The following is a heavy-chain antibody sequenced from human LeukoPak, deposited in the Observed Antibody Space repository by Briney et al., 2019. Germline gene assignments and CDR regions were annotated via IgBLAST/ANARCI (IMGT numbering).Heavy chain of an antibody. Sequence: GGSLRLSCAASGFTFSSYSMNWVRQAPGKGLEWVSYISSSSSTIYYADSVKGRFTISRDNARNSLYLQMSNLRAEDTAVYFCARGGGLDVWGQGATVTVSS. J-gene: IGHJ6*02. CDR2: ISSSSSTI. V-gene: IGHV3-48*04. D-gene: IGHD3-16*01. CDR1: GFTFSSYS. CDR3: ARGGGLDV.